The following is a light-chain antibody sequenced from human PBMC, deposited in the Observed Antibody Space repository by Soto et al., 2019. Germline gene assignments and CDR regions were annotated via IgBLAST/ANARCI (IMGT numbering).Light chain of an antibody. CDR3: QQYGSSFFT. V-gene: IGKV3-20*01. J-gene: IGKJ5*01. CDR2: GAS. Sequence: EIVLTQSPGTLSLSPGERATLSCRASQRVSSSYLAWYQQKTGQAPRLLIYGASSRATVIPDRFSGSGSGTDFTLTISRLEPEDFAVYYCQQYGSSFFTFGQGTRLEIK. CDR1: QRVSSSY.